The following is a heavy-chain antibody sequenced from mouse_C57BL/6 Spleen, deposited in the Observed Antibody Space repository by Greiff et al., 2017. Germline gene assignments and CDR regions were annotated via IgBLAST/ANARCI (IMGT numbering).Heavy chain of an antibody. CDR3: ARLYYGSTMRYFDV. D-gene: IGHD1-1*01. V-gene: IGHV1-82*01. CDR1: GYAFSSSW. J-gene: IGHJ1*03. CDR2: LYPGDGDT. Sequence: QVQLQQSGPELVKPGASVKISCKASGYAFSSSWMNWVKQRPGKGLEWIGRLYPGDGDTNYNGKFKGKATLTADKSSSTAYMQLSSLTSEDSAVYCCARLYYGSTMRYFDVWGTGTTVTVSS.